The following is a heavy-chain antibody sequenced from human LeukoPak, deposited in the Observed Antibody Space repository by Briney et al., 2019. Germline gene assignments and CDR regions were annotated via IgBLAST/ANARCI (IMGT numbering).Heavy chain of an antibody. V-gene: IGHV3-23*01. CDR2: ISGSDGTT. CDR3: AKYTVTTEYFHH. CDR1: GFTFSSYT. D-gene: IGHD4-17*01. Sequence: TGGSLRLSCAASGFTFSSYTMSWVGQAPGTGLEWVSGISGSDGTTYYADSVKGRFTISRDNSKNTLYLQMNSLRAEDTAVYYCAKYTVTTEYFHHWGQGTLVTVSS. J-gene: IGHJ1*01.